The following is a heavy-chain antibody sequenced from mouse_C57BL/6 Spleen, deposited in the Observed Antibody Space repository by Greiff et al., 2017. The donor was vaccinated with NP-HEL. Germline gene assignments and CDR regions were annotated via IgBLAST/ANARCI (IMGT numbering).Heavy chain of an antibody. CDR2: INPSNGGT. D-gene: IGHD2-1*01. J-gene: IGHJ1*03. V-gene: IGHV1-53*01. CDR1: GYTFTSYW. CDR3: ARSYGNYWYFDV. Sequence: VQLQQPGTELVKPGASVKLSCKASGYTFTSYWMHWVKQRPEQGLEWIGYINPSNGGTNYNEKFKSKATLTVDKSSSTAYMQLSSLTSEDSAVYYCARSYGNYWYFDVWGTGTTVTVSS.